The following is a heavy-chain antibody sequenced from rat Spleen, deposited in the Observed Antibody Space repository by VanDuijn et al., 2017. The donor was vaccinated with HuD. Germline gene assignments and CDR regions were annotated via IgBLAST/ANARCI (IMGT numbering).Heavy chain of an antibody. D-gene: IGHD1-5*01. J-gene: IGHJ2*01. Sequence: EVQLVESGGGLVQPGRSLKLSCVASGFTFNNYWMTWIRQAPGKGLEWVASITNTGGSTYYPDSVKGRFTIPRDNAKSTLYLQMNSLRSEDTATYYCTSGYNYPFDYWGQGVMVTVSS. CDR2: ITNTGGST. V-gene: IGHV5-31*01. CDR1: GFTFNNYW. CDR3: TSGYNYPFDY.